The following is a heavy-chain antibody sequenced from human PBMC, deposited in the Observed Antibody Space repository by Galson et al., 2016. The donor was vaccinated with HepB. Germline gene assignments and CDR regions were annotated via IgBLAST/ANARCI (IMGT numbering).Heavy chain of an antibody. V-gene: IGHV3-33*08. Sequence: SLRLSCAASGFFFSGRGMRWVRQAPGKGLEWVAGIKHYGTTTDYAASVKGRFTISRDNSNNTLYLQMNSLRAEDTAVYYCAREYKIAGPGVLDYWGQGTLVTVSS. CDR2: IKHYGTTT. CDR3: AREYKIAGPGVLDY. J-gene: IGHJ4*02. D-gene: IGHD6-13*01. CDR1: GFFFSGRG.